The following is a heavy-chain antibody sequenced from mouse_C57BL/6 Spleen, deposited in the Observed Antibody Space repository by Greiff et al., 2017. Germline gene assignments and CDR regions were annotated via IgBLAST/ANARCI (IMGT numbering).Heavy chain of an antibody. CDR1: GYTFTSYW. J-gene: IGHJ4*01. V-gene: IGHV1-50*01. CDR2: IEPSDSYT. D-gene: IGHD2-5*01. CDR3: AGSNYGAMDY. Sequence: QVQLQQPGAELVQPGASVKLSCKASGYTFTSYWMQWVQQRPGQGLEWIGEIEPSDSYTNSNQKFKGKATLTVDTSSSTAYMQLSSLTSEDSAVYYCAGSNYGAMDYWGQGTSVTVSS.